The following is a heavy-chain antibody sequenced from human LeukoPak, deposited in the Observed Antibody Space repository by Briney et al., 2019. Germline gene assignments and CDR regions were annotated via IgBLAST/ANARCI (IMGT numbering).Heavy chain of an antibody. V-gene: IGHV1-18*01. D-gene: IGHD1-1*01. CDR3: ARAKTLEPTPSNAFDI. CDR1: GYTLTSYG. CDR2: ISAYNGNT. J-gene: IGHJ3*02. Sequence: ASVKVSCKASGYTLTSYGISWVRQAPGQGLEWMGWISAYNGNTNYAQKLQGRVTMTTVTSTSTVYMELGSLTSDDTAVYYCARAKTLEPTPSNAFDIWGQGTMVTVSS.